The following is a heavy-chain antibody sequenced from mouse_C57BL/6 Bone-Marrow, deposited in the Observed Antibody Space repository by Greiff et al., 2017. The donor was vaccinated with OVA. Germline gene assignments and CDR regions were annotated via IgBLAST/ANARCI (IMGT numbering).Heavy chain of an antibody. D-gene: IGHD2-4*01. V-gene: IGHV1-82*01. CDR3: ARRDDYDFDY. CDR2: IYPGDGDT. Sequence: VQLQQSGPELVKPGASVKISCKASGYAFSSSWMNWVKQRPGKGLEWIGRIYPGDGDTNYNGKFKGKATLTADKSSSTAYMQLSSLTSEDSAVYFCARRDDYDFDYWGQGTTLTVSS. CDR1: GYAFSSSW. J-gene: IGHJ2*01.